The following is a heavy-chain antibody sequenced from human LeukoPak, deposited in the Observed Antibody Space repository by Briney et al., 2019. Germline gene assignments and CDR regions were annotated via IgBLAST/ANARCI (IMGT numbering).Heavy chain of an antibody. CDR3: ARGGNVAGSSVYYYYYMDV. CDR1: GGTFSSYA. Sequence: SVKVSCKASGGTFSSYAISWVRQAPGQGLEWMGGIIPIFGTANYAQKFQGRVTITADESTSTAYMELSSLRSEDTAVYYCARGGNVAGSSVYYYYYMDVWGKGTTVTISS. J-gene: IGHJ6*03. CDR2: IIPIFGTA. V-gene: IGHV1-69*13. D-gene: IGHD6-19*01.